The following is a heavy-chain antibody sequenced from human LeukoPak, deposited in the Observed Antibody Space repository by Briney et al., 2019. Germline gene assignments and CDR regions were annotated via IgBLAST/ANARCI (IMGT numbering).Heavy chain of an antibody. CDR2: INPDGSTT. V-gene: IGHV3-74*01. D-gene: IGHD4-17*01. J-gene: IGHJ4*02. CDR3: ARGRYGDYH. CDR1: GFTFTNYW. Sequence: GGSLRLSCAASGFTFTNYWMFWVRQAPGKGLVWVSGINPDGSTTTYADSVKGRFTNSRENAKSTLYLHMNILRVEDTAVYYCARGRYGDYHWGQGILVTVSS.